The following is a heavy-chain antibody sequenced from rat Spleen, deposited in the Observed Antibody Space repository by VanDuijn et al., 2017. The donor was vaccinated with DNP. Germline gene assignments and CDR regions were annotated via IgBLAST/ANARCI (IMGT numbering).Heavy chain of an antibody. CDR3: ATSSYFGYDYGFAY. J-gene: IGHJ3*01. V-gene: IGHV5-20*01. CDR2: ISYDGGST. D-gene: IGHD1-7*01. Sequence: EVQLVESGGGLVQPGRSLKLSCAASRFTFSDYYMAWVRQTPTKGLEWVAYISYDGGSTYYGDSVRGRFTISRDNSKSTLYLQMDSLRSEDTATYYCATSSYFGYDYGFAYWGQGTLVTVSS. CDR1: RFTFSDYY.